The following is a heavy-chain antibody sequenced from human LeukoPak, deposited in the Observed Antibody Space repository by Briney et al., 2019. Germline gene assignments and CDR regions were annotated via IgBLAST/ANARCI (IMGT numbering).Heavy chain of an antibody. V-gene: IGHV4-34*01. CDR2: IHQSGDT. CDR3: ARGRRVPLVRGANPRRWFDP. J-gene: IGHJ5*02. D-gene: IGHD3-10*01. CDR1: GGSFNGYF. Sequence: SDTLSLTCAIYGGSFNGYFWSWIRQPPGKGLEWFGEIHQSGDTIYNPSLKSRVTISVDPSKKQFSLKLISVTAADTAVYYCARGRRVPLVRGANPRRWFDPWGQGTLVTVSS.